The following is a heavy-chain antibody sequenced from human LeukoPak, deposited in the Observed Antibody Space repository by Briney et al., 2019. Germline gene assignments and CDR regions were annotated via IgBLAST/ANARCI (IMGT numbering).Heavy chain of an antibody. CDR2: ISNDGSNK. Sequence: PGGPLRLSCAASGFPFSSYGMHWVRQAPGKGLEWVAIISNDGSNKYYADSVKGRFTISRDNSKNTLYLQMNSLRAEDTAVYYCAKDRPDSGYHWAFDYWSQGTLVTVSS. J-gene: IGHJ4*02. D-gene: IGHD5-12*01. CDR3: AKDRPDSGYHWAFDY. CDR1: GFPFSSYG. V-gene: IGHV3-30*18.